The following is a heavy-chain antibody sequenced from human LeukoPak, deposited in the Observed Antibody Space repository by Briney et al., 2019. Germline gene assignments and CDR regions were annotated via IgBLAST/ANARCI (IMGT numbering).Heavy chain of an antibody. CDR1: GGSISSSSYY. CDR3: ARAVYSGSYYYFDY. J-gene: IGHJ4*02. Sequence: PSETLSLTCTVSGGSISSSSYYWGWVRQPPGTGLEWLGSIYYSGSTYYNPSLKSRVTISVDTSKTQFSLKLSSVTAADTAVYYCARAVYSGSYYYFDYWGQGTLVTVSS. D-gene: IGHD1-26*01. CDR2: IYYSGST. V-gene: IGHV4-39*07.